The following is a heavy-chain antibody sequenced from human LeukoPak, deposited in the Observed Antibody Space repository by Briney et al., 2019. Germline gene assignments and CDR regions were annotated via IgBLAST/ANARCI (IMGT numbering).Heavy chain of an antibody. V-gene: IGHV3-30*04. D-gene: IGHD1-26*01. CDR1: GFTFTNYA. Sequence: PGGSLRLSCAASGFTFTNYAMHWVRQAPGKGLEWVADIFSQGSHKYYADSVKGRFTISRDNAKNSLYLQMNSLRAEDTALYYCASGGIYYGAAFDFWGQGTLVTVSS. J-gene: IGHJ4*02. CDR3: ASGGIYYGAAFDF. CDR2: IFSQGSHK.